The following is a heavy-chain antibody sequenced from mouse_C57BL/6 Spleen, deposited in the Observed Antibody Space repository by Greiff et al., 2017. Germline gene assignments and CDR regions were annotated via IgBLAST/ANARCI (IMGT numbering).Heavy chain of an antibody. CDR1: GFNIKDDY. Sequence: EVQLQQSGAELVRPGASVKLSCTASGFNIKDDYMHWVKQRPEQGLEWIGWIDPENGDTEYASKFQGKATITADTSSNTAYLQLSSLTSEDTAVYYCTPRAYFDVWGTGTTVTVSS. D-gene: IGHD3-1*01. J-gene: IGHJ1*03. V-gene: IGHV14-4*01. CDR3: TPRAYFDV. CDR2: IDPENGDT.